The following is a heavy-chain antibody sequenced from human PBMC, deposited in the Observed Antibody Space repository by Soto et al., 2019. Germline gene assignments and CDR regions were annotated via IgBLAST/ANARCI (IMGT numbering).Heavy chain of an antibody. Sequence: SLKVSCKTSGGTFSIYAISWVLQAPGQGLEWMGGIIPIFDTANYAQKFQGRVTITADESTSTAYMELSSLRSEDTAVYYCARHDCISTSCYYYYYYSMDVWGQETRLTVSS. D-gene: IGHD2-2*01. CDR2: IIPIFDTA. CDR3: ARHDCISTSCYYYYYYSMDV. V-gene: IGHV1-69*13. J-gene: IGHJ6*02. CDR1: GGTFSIYA.